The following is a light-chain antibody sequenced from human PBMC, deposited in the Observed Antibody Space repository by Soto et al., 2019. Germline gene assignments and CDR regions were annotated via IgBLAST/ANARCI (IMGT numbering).Light chain of an antibody. J-gene: IGKJ2*01. CDR2: DAS. CDR3: QQNDFLPYT. CDR1: QDISNN. Sequence: DIQMTQSPSSLSASVGDRVTITCQASQDISNNLYWYQQKAGKAPRLLIYDASNLQSGVPSRFSGGGSVTDFTLAISSLQPEDIATYFCQQNDFLPYTFGQGTNLEIK. V-gene: IGKV1-33*01.